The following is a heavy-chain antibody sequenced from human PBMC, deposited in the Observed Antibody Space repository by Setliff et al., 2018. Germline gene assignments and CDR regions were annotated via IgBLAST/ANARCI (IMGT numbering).Heavy chain of an antibody. J-gene: IGHJ5*02. D-gene: IGHD6-19*01. CDR2: IGGKPDNYAT. CDR1: GFTFSGSA. V-gene: IGHV3-73*01. Sequence: GESLKISCVASGFTFSGSAIHWVRQASGKGLEWIGQIGGKPDNYATKYGASAKGRFIISRDDSKKTAYLQMSSLEVEDTAMYYCLLPCTSGWYNWFDPWGQGTLVTVSS. CDR3: LLPCTSGWYNWFDP.